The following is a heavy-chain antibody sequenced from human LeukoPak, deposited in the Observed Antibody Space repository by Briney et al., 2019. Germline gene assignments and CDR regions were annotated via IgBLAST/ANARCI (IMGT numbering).Heavy chain of an antibody. Sequence: SETLSLTCTVSGGSISSGGYYWSWIRQPPGKGLEWIGEINHSGSTNYNPSLKSRVTISVDTSKNQFSLKLSSVTAADTAVYYCARADYYGSGSYYTIADYWGQGTLVTVSS. CDR1: GGSISSGGYY. J-gene: IGHJ4*02. D-gene: IGHD3-10*01. CDR2: INHSGST. CDR3: ARADYYGSGSYYTIADY. V-gene: IGHV4-39*07.